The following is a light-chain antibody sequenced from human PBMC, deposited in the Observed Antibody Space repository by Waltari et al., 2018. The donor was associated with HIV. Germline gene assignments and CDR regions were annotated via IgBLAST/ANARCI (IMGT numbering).Light chain of an antibody. Sequence: SHELTQPPAVSVSPGQAARITCSGDALPYRSVDWYQQKSGQAPVLVIHEGSRRPSGIPERISGSTTGTMATLTISGAQVEDAADYYCFSTNSGGNQGLFGGGTKLIVL. CDR3: FSTNSGGNQGL. V-gene: IGLV3-10*01. J-gene: IGLJ2*01. CDR1: ALPYRS. CDR2: EGS.